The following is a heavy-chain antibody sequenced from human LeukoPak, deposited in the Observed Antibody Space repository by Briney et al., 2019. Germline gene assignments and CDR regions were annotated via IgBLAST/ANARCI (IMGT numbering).Heavy chain of an antibody. CDR3: ARAWPYYYDSSGYYSGQGRAFDI. Sequence: GGSLRLSCAASGFTFSSYEMNWVRQAPGKGLEWVSYISSSGSTIYYADSVKGRFTISRDNAKNSLYLQMNSLRAEYTAVYYCARAWPYYYDSSGYYSGQGRAFDIWGQGTMVTVSS. J-gene: IGHJ3*02. V-gene: IGHV3-48*03. D-gene: IGHD3-22*01. CDR2: ISSSGSTI. CDR1: GFTFSSYE.